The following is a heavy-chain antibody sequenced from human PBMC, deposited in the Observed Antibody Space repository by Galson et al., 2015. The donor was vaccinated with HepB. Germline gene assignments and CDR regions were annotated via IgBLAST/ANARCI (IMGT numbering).Heavy chain of an antibody. J-gene: IGHJ4*02. V-gene: IGHV1-46*04. D-gene: IGHD1-14*01. CDR3: ARDDKTVAGTYVY. CDR2: IDPSSDTT. Sequence: SVKVSCKASGFTFTTYYFHWVRQAPGQGLEWMGVIDPSSDTTSYAQKLQGRVTVTRDTSTSTVYMELSNLRSEDTAVYYYARDDKTVAGTYVYWGQGTLVTVSS. CDR1: GFTFTTYY.